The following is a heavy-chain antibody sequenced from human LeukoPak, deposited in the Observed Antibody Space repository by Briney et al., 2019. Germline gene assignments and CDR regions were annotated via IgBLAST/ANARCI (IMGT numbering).Heavy chain of an antibody. V-gene: IGHV1-2*02. CDR1: GYTFTGYY. D-gene: IGHD6-6*01. Sequence: ASVKVSCKASGYTFTGYYMHWVRQAPGRGLEWMGWINPNSGGTNYAQKFQGRVTMTRDTSISTAYMELSRLRSDDTAVYYCARRELALGDWFDPWGQGTLVTVSS. CDR2: INPNSGGT. CDR3: ARRELALGDWFDP. J-gene: IGHJ5*02.